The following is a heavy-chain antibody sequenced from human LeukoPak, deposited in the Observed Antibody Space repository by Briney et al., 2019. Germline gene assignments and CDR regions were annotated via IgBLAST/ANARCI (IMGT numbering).Heavy chain of an antibody. CDR1: GFTFSNYA. Sequence: PGGSLRLSCAASGFTFSNYAMHWVRQAPGKGLEWVAVISYDGGSKHYADSVKGRFTISRDNSKKTLYLQMDSPRAEDTAVYYCAKWGSAFDMWGRGAMVTVSS. D-gene: IGHD7-27*01. J-gene: IGHJ3*02. V-gene: IGHV3-30-3*02. CDR2: ISYDGGSK. CDR3: AKWGSAFDM.